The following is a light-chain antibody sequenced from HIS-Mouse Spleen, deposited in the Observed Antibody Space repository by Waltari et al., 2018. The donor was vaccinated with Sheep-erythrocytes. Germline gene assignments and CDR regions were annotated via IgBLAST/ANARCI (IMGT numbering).Light chain of an antibody. CDR3: QAWDSSTVV. Sequence: SYELTQPPSVSVSPGQTASITCSGDNLGDKYACWYQQKPGHCPVLVIYPDSKRPSGFSARFSGSDSGSTATLTISGTQAMDEADYYCQAWDSSTVVFGGGTKLTVL. V-gene: IGLV3-1*01. CDR1: NLGDKY. CDR2: PDS. J-gene: IGLJ2*01.